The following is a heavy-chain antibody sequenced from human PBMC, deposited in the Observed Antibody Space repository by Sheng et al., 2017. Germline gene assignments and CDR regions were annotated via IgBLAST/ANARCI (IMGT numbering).Heavy chain of an antibody. J-gene: IGHJ6*04. CDR3: ARAHENSSWYYYYYGMDV. D-gene: IGHD6-13*01. Sequence: QVQLQESGPGLVKPSETLSLTCTVSGGSISSYYWSWIRQPPGKGLEWIGYIYYSGSTNYNPSLKSRVTISVDTSKNQFSLKLSSVTAADTAVYYCARAHENSSWYYYYYGMDVWGKGTTVTVSS. V-gene: IGHV4-59*01. CDR2: IYYSGST. CDR1: GGSISSYY.